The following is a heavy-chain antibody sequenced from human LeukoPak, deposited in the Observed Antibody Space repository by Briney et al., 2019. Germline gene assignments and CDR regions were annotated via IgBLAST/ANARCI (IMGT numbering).Heavy chain of an antibody. Sequence: SETLSLTCTVSGGSISSSSYYWGWIRQPPGKGLEWIGSIYYSGSTYYNPSLKSRVTISVDTSKNQFSLKLSSVTAADTAVYYCARGATTTFDYWGQGTLVTVSS. V-gene: IGHV4-39*07. CDR3: ARGATTTFDY. CDR2: IYYSGST. J-gene: IGHJ4*02. CDR1: GGSISSSSYY. D-gene: IGHD1-26*01.